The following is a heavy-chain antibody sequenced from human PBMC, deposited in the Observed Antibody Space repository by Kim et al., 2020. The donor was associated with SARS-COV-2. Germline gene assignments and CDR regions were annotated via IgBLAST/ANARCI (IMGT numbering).Heavy chain of an antibody. CDR2: IIPIFGTA. V-gene: IGHV1-69*13. CDR1: GGTFSSYA. Sequence: SVKVSCKASGGTFSSYAISWVRQAPGQGLEWMGGIIPIFGTANYAQKFQGRVTITADESTSTAYMELSSLRSEDTAVYYCARGFYGSGSYYPTYYYYYYVDVWGKGTTVTVSS. J-gene: IGHJ6*03. CDR3: ARGFYGSGSYYPTYYYYYYVDV. D-gene: IGHD3-10*01.